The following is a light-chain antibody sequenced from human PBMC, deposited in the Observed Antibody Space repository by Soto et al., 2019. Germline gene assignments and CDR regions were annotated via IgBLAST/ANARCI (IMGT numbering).Light chain of an antibody. CDR2: GNS. V-gene: IGLV1-40*01. J-gene: IGLJ3*02. CDR3: QSYDSSLSGWV. CDR1: SSNIGAGYD. Sequence: QPVLTQPPSVSRTPGQRVTISCTRSSSNIGAGYDVHWYQQLPGTAPKLLIYGNSNRPSGVPDRFSGSKSGTSASLAITGLQAEDEADYYCQSYDSSLSGWVFGGGTKLTVL.